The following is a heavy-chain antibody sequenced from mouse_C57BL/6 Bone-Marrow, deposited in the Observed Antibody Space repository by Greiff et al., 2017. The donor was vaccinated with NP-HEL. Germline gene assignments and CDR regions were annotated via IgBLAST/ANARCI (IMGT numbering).Heavy chain of an antibody. V-gene: IGHV1-62-2*01. J-gene: IGHJ4*01. D-gene: IGHD3-2*02. CDR3: ARHEDHSSGYVGYAMDY. CDR1: GYTFTEYT. Sequence: VKLMESGAELVKPGASVKLSCKASGYTFTEYTIHWVKQRSGQGLEWIGWFYPGSGSIKYNEKFKDKATLTADKSSSTVYMELSRLTSEDSAVYFCARHEDHSSGYVGYAMDYWGQGTSVTVSS. CDR2: FYPGSGSI.